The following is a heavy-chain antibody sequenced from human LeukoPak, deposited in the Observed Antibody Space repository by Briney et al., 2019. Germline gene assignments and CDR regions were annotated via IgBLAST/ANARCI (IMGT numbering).Heavy chain of an antibody. CDR3: ARYYGEHSYFNY. CDR1: GGSISSYY. J-gene: IGHJ4*02. V-gene: IGHV4-59*12. CDR2: IYYSGST. D-gene: IGHD4-17*01. Sequence: SETLSLTCTVSGGSISSYYWSWMRQSPGKGLEWIGYIYYSGSTNYNPSLKSRVTMSLDTSKNQFSLQLSSVTAADAAVYYCARYYGEHSYFNYWGQGALVTVSS.